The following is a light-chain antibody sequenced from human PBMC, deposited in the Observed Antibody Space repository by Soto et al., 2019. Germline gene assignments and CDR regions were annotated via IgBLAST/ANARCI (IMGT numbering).Light chain of an antibody. CDR2: GNS. Sequence: QSVLTQPPSVSGAPGQRVTISCNGSSSNIGAGYDVHWYQQLPGTAPKLLIYGNSNRPSGVPDRFSGSKSGTSASLAITGLQAEDEADYYCQSYDSSLSGVVFGGGTKVTVL. CDR3: QSYDSSLSGVV. CDR1: SSNIGAGYD. J-gene: IGLJ2*01. V-gene: IGLV1-40*01.